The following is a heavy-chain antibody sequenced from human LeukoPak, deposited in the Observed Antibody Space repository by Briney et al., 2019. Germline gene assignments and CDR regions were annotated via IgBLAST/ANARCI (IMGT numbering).Heavy chain of an antibody. V-gene: IGHV1-8*01. CDR2: MNPNSGIT. Sequence: ASLKGSCKASVYTFTTSDINCVRQATGERLEWRGWMNPNSGITGYAQKFQGRVTMTRNTSISTAYMELSSLRSEDTAVYYCARGQYYYDSSGYFRGFDYWGQGTLVTVSS. D-gene: IGHD3-22*01. J-gene: IGHJ4*02. CDR3: ARGQYYYDSSGYFRGFDY. CDR1: VYTFTTSD.